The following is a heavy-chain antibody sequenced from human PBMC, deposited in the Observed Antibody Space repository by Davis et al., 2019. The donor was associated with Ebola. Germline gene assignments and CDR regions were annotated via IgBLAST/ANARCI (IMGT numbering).Heavy chain of an antibody. J-gene: IGHJ4*02. Sequence: SCKASGGTFSSYAISWVRQAPGKGLEWVSAISGSGGSTYYADSVKGRFTISRDNSKNTLYLQMNSLRAEDTAVYYCAKCDGRYDFWSGSDYWGQGTLVTVPS. V-gene: IGHV3-23*01. CDR1: GGTFSSYA. CDR3: AKCDGRYDFWSGSDY. CDR2: ISGSGGST. D-gene: IGHD3-3*01.